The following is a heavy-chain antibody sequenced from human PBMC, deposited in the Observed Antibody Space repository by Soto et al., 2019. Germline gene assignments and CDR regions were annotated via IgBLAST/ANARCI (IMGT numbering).Heavy chain of an antibody. CDR2: IIPIFGTA. Sequence: QVQLVQSGAEVKKPGSSVKVSCKASGGTFSSYAISWVRQAPGQGLEWMGGIIPIFGTANYAQKFQGRVTITADESTSTAYRELSSLRSEDTAVYYCARTRDGGQLWLRFYGMDVWGQGTTVTVSS. CDR1: GGTFSSYA. D-gene: IGHD5-18*01. CDR3: ARTRDGGQLWLRFYGMDV. J-gene: IGHJ6*02. V-gene: IGHV1-69*01.